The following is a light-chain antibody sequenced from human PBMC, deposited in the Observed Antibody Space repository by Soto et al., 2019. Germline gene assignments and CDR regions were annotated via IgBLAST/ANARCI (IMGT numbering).Light chain of an antibody. Sequence: DIQVTQSQSSLSASVGNRVTITCRASQFIADFLNWSQQRPGKAPKILIYAASSLQSGVPSRFSGSASGTDCTLTITNLQTEDFATYHCQHSYVTPWTFGQGTKV. V-gene: IGKV1-39*01. CDR3: QHSYVTPWT. CDR1: QFIADF. J-gene: IGKJ1*01. CDR2: AAS.